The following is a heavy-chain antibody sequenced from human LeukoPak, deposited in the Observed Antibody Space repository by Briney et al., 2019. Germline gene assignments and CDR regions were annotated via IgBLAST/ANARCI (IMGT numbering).Heavy chain of an antibody. CDR2: IYPGDSDT. V-gene: IGHV5-51*01. CDR3: ARCGDKILRYFDWLPDFDY. Sequence: GESLKISCKGSGYSFTSYWIGWVRQVPGKGLEWMGIIYPGDSDTRYSPSFQGQVTISADKSISTAYLQWSSLKASDTAMYYCARCGDKILRYFDWLPDFDYWGQGTLVTVSS. J-gene: IGHJ4*02. D-gene: IGHD3-9*01. CDR1: GYSFTSYW.